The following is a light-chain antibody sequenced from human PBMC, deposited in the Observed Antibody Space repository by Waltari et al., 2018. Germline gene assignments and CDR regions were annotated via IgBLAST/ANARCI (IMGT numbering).Light chain of an antibody. CDR3: QQYSSFST. CDR2: MAS. CDR1: QSVRTW. V-gene: IGKV1-5*03. Sequence: DIQMTHSPSTLSASVWDRVTISCRASQSVRTWLAWYQQKPGKAPKPLIYMASSLESGVPSRFSGSGSGTEFTLTISSLQPDDFATYSCQQYSSFSTFGQGTKLDI. J-gene: IGKJ2*01.